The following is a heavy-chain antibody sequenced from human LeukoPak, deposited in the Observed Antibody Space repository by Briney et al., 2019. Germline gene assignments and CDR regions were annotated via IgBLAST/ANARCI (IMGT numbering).Heavy chain of an antibody. CDR2: INDDGRST. J-gene: IGHJ6*04. CDR3: AELGITMIGGV. CDR1: GFTFSSYW. D-gene: IGHD3-10*02. V-gene: IGHV3-74*01. Sequence: PGGSLRLSCAASGFTFSSYWMHWVRQAPGKGLVGVSRINDDGRSTSYADSVKGRFTISRDNAKTSLYLQMNSLRAEETAVYYCAELGITMIGGVWGKETTVTISS.